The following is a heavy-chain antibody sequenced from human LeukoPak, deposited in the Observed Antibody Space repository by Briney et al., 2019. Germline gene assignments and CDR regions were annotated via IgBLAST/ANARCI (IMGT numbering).Heavy chain of an antibody. CDR1: GFTFDDYA. CDR3: AKGTYYYDSSGYYYFDY. CDR2: ISWNSGSI. D-gene: IGHD3-22*01. V-gene: IGHV3-9*01. Sequence: GGSLRPSCAASGFTFDDYAMHWVRQGPGKGLEWVSGISWNSGSIDYVDSVKGRFTISRDNAKNSLYLQMNSLRAEDTALYYCAKGTYYYDSSGYYYFDYWGQGTLVTVSS. J-gene: IGHJ4*02.